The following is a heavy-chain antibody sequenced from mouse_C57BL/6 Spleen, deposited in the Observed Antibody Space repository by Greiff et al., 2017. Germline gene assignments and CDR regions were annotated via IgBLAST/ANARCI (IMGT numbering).Heavy chain of an antibody. CDR2: ISNLAYSI. CDR3: ARRGYSNSYYAMDY. D-gene: IGHD2-5*01. Sequence: EVHLVESGGGLVQPGGSLKLSCAASGFTFSDYGMAWVRQAPRKGPEWVAFISNLAYSIYYADTVTGRVTISRENAKNTLYLEMSSLRSEDTAMVYCARRGYSNSYYAMDYWGQGTSVTVSS. V-gene: IGHV5-15*04. J-gene: IGHJ4*01. CDR1: GFTFSDYG.